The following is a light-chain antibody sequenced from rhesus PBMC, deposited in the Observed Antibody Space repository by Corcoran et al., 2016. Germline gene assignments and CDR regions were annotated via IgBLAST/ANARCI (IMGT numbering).Light chain of an antibody. V-gene: IGKV1-33*02. CDR1: QGITND. CDR2: DAS. J-gene: IGKJ1*01. Sequence: DIQMTQSPSSLSASVGDRVTITCRASQGITNDLAWYQQKPGETPKLLIYDASSLQSGIPSRFSGSGAGTDFPLTISSLQSEEFATYYCQQYNSVPWTFGQGTKVEIK. CDR3: QQYNSVPWT.